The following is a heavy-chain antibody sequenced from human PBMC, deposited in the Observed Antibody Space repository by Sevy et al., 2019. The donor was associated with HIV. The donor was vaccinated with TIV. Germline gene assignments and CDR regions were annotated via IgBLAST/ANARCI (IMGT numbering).Heavy chain of an antibody. J-gene: IGHJ5*02. CDR1: GFTFSSYA. CDR3: AKDPRSDYGNWFDP. D-gene: IGHD4-17*01. Sequence: GGSLRLSCAASGFTFSSYAMSWVRQAPGKGLEWVSAISGSGGSTYYADSVKGRFTISRDNSKNTLYLQMNSLRAEDTAVYYYAKDPRSDYGNWFDPWGQGTLVTVSS. CDR2: ISGSGGST. V-gene: IGHV3-23*01.